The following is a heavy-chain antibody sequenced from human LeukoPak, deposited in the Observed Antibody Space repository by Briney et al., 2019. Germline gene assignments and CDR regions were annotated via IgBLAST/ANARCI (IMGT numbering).Heavy chain of an antibody. CDR3: ARSDFWSGYCDY. D-gene: IGHD3-3*01. J-gene: IGHJ4*02. V-gene: IGHV3-30*03. CDR1: GFTFSSYG. Sequence: GRSLRLSCAASGFTFSSYGMHWVRQAPGKGLEWVAVISYDGSNKYYADSVKGRFTISRDNSKNTLYLQMNSLRAEDTAVYYCARSDFWSGYCDYWGQGTLVTVSS. CDR2: ISYDGSNK.